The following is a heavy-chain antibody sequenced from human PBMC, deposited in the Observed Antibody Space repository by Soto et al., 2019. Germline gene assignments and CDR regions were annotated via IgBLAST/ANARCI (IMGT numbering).Heavy chain of an antibody. V-gene: IGHV2-70*11. CDR2: IDWDDDK. D-gene: IGHD6-6*01. CDR1: GFSLSTSGMC. Sequence: SGPTLVNPTQTLTLTCTFSGFSLSTSGMCVSWIRQPPGKALEWLARIDWDDDKYYSTSLKTRLTTSKDTSKNQVVLTMTNMDPVDTATYYCARTEYSSSLNWFDPWGQGTLVTASS. J-gene: IGHJ5*02. CDR3: ARTEYSSSLNWFDP.